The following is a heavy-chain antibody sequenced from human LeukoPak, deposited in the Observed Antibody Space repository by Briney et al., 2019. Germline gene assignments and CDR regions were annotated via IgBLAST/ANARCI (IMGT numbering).Heavy chain of an antibody. D-gene: IGHD2-2*01. CDR1: GGSISSSSYY. V-gene: IGHV4-39*01. Sequence: PSETLSLTCTVSGGSISSSSYYWGWIRQPPGTGLEWIGSLYYSGSTYYNPSLKSRVTISVDTSKNLFSLKLSSVTAADTAVYYCARQEGYCSSTSCFWWNYNWFDPWGQGTLVTVSS. J-gene: IGHJ5*02. CDR3: ARQEGYCSSTSCFWWNYNWFDP. CDR2: LYYSGST.